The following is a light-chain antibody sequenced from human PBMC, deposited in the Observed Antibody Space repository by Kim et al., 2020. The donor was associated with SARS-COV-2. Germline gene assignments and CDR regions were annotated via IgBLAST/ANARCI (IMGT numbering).Light chain of an antibody. V-gene: IGKV3-20*01. CDR3: HQYEGSPRT. CDR1: QSLPSSY. J-gene: IGKJ1*01. CDR2: GTS. Sequence: SPGEVATLSCRSSQSLPSSYLAWYQQKPGQAPRVIIYGTSSRATGIPDRFNGRRSGTDFTLTISRLEPEDFGIYYCHQYEGSPRTFGQGTKVDIK.